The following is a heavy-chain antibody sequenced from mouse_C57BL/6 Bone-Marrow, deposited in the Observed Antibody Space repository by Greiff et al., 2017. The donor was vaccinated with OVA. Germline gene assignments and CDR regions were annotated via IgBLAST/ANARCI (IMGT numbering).Heavy chain of an antibody. Sequence: VQLQQSGPELVKPGASVKISCKASGYSFTDYNMNWVKQSNGKSLEWIGVINPNYGTTSYNQKFKGKATLTVDQSSSRAYMQLNSLTSEDSAVYYCARAYYYGSSEAWFAYWGKGTLVTVSA. D-gene: IGHD1-1*01. J-gene: IGHJ3*01. V-gene: IGHV1-39*01. CDR2: INPNYGTT. CDR3: ARAYYYGSSEAWFAY. CDR1: GYSFTDYN.